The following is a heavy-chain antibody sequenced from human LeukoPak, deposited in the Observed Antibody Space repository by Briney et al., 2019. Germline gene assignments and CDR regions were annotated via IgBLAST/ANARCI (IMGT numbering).Heavy chain of an antibody. Sequence: PGGSLRLSCAASGFTFSTYSMNWVRRAPGKGLEWVSYISSSSTTIYFAHSVKGRFTISRDTAKNSLYLQMNSLRAEDTPLYKCGRRSYSHDAFDIWGQGTMVTVSS. V-gene: IGHV3-48*01. CDR2: ISSSSTTI. CDR1: GFTFSTYS. D-gene: IGHD2-21*01. J-gene: IGHJ3*02. CDR3: GRRSYSHDAFDI.